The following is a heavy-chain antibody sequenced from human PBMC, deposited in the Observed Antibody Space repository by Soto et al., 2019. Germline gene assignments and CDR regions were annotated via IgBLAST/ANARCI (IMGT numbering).Heavy chain of an antibody. J-gene: IGHJ6*02. CDR2: ISYDGTNK. V-gene: IGHV3-30-3*02. CDR3: AKNAYYYGMDV. CDR1: GFTFSRYA. Sequence: GGSLRLSCAASGFTFSRYAMHWVRQAPGKGLEWVAVISYDGTNKYYADSVKGRFTISRDNSENTLYLQMNSLRAEDTAVYYCAKNAYYYGMDVWGQGTTVTVSS.